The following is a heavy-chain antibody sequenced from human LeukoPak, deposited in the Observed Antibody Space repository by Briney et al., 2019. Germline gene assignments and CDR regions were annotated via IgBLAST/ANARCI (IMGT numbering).Heavy chain of an antibody. CDR1: GYTFTGYY. V-gene: IGHV1-2*02. CDR3: ARGDRIVVVTARDAFDI. D-gene: IGHD2-21*02. Sequence: GASVKVSCKASGYTFTGYYMHWVRQAPGQGLEWMGWINPNSGGTNYAQKFQGRVTMTRDTSISTAYMELSRLRSDDTAVYYCARGDRIVVVTARDAFDIWGQGTMVTVSS. CDR2: INPNSGGT. J-gene: IGHJ3*02.